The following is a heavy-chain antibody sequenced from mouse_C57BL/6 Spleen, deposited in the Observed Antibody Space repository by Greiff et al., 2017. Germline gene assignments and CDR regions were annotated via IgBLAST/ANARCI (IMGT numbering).Heavy chain of an antibody. D-gene: IGHD2-14*01. CDR2: IDPENGDT. V-gene: IGHV14-4*01. CDR1: GFNIKDDY. CDR3: TTSDIGL. J-gene: IGHJ2*01. Sequence: VQLQQSGAELVRPGASVKLSCTASGFNIKDDYMHWVKQRPEQGLEWIGWIDPENGDTEYASKFQGKATITADTSSNTAYLQLSSLTAEDTAVYYCTTSDIGLWGQGTTLTVSS.